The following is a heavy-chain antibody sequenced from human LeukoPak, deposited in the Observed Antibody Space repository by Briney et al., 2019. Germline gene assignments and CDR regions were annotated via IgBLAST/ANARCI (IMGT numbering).Heavy chain of an antibody. D-gene: IGHD1-26*01. J-gene: IGHJ4*02. CDR2: ISTSGSIT. V-gene: IGHV3-48*04. Sequence: PGGSLRLSCAASGFSFSRYNMHWVRQAPGKGLEWVSYISTSGSITYYADSVKGRFTISRDNAKNSLYLQMNSLRAEDTAVYYCARVHGSGEDPFDYWGQGILVTVSS. CDR1: GFSFSRYN. CDR3: ARVHGSGEDPFDY.